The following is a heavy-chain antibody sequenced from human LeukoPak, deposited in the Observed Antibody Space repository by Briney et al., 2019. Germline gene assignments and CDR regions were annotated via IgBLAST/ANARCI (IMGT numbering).Heavy chain of an antibody. J-gene: IGHJ6*03. Sequence: SETLSLTCTVSGGSISSGSYYWSWIRQPAGKGLEWIGRIYTSGSTNYNPSLKSRVTISVDTSKNQFSLKLSSVTAADTAVYYCARHTYYYDSSGYPYYYYYYMDVWGKGTTVTISS. CDR3: ARHTYYYDSSGYPYYYYYYMDV. CDR2: IYTSGST. D-gene: IGHD3-22*01. V-gene: IGHV4-61*02. CDR1: GGSISSGSYY.